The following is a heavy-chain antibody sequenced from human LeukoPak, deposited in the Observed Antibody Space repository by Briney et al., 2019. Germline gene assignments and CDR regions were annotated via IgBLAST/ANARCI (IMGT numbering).Heavy chain of an antibody. CDR2: IYPGDSDT. Sequence: TLNISPEVSGYSSTTYWIAWVRQMPGQGLEWRGIIYPGDSDTRYSPSFQDQVTISADKSISTAYLQWSSLKASDTAMYYCARPIYYYDSSGYHPSDAFDIWGQGTMVTVSS. V-gene: IGHV5-51*01. D-gene: IGHD3-22*01. CDR1: GYSSTTYW. J-gene: IGHJ3*02. CDR3: ARPIYYYDSSGYHPSDAFDI.